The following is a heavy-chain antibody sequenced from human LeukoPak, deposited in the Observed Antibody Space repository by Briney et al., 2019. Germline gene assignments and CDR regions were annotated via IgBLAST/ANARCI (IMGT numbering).Heavy chain of an antibody. CDR1: GYTFTAYY. Sequence: ASVKVSCKAFGYTFTAYYMHWVRQAPGQGLEWMGWINPNSGGTKYAQKLQGRVTMTRDTSISTAYMELSSLRSDDTAVYYCARAPHYDILTGYRLLDYWGQGTLVTVSS. J-gene: IGHJ4*02. D-gene: IGHD3-9*01. CDR2: INPNSGGT. CDR3: ARAPHYDILTGYRLLDY. V-gene: IGHV1-2*02.